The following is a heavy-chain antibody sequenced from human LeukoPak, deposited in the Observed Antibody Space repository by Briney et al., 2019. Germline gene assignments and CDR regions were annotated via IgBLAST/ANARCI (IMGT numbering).Heavy chain of an antibody. Sequence: TGGSLRLSCAASGFTFSSYEMNWVRQAPGKGLEWVSYISSSGSTIYYADSVKGRFTISRDNSKNTVYLQMNSLRAEDTAVYYCARCIFDYYGYNNHFYFDVWGRGTLVTVSS. V-gene: IGHV3-48*03. J-gene: IGHJ2*01. CDR3: ARCIFDYYGYNNHFYFDV. D-gene: IGHD3-10*01. CDR1: GFTFSSYE. CDR2: ISSSGSTI.